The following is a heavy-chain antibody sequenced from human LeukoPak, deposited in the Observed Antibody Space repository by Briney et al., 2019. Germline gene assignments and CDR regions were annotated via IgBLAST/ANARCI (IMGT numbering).Heavy chain of an antibody. D-gene: IGHD6-19*01. Sequence: GGSLRLSCAASGFTFSSYAMSWVRQAPGKGLEWVAFIRYNGSDKFYADSVKGRFTISRDNSKNIMYLQMSSLRAEDTAVYYCARDRGWGPNYFDSWGQGTLVTVAS. V-gene: IGHV3-30*02. CDR3: ARDRGWGPNYFDS. CDR2: IRYNGSDK. CDR1: GFTFSSYA. J-gene: IGHJ4*02.